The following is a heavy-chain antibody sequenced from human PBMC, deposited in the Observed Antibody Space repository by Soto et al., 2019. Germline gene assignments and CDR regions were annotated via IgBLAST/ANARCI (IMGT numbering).Heavy chain of an antibody. J-gene: IGHJ4*02. Sequence: QVQLQEPGPRLVEPSHTLSLTCTVSGASISNGYYSWSWIRQSPGTGLEWIGHIHSGGTTYSNPSLKSRLTISVDLTKNQFYLKLSSLTAADTAVYYCASGPSGDKVDYWGQGTLVTVSS. V-gene: IGHV4-30-4*01. D-gene: IGHD1-26*01. CDR2: IHSGGTT. CDR1: GASISNGYYS. CDR3: ASGPSGDKVDY.